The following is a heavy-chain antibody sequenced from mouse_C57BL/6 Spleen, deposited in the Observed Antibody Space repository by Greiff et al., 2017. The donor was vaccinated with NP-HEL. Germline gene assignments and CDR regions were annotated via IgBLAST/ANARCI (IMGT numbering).Heavy chain of an antibody. V-gene: IGHV1-55*01. D-gene: IGHD2-4*01. J-gene: IGHJ1*03. CDR2: IYPGSGST. Sequence: QVHVKQPGAELVKPGASVKMSCKASGYTFTSYWITWVKQRPGQGLEWIGDIYPGSGSTNYNEKFKSKATLTVDTSSSTAYMQLSSLTSEDSAVYYCARRWISYWYFDVWGTGTTVTVSS. CDR3: ARRWISYWYFDV. CDR1: GYTFTSYW.